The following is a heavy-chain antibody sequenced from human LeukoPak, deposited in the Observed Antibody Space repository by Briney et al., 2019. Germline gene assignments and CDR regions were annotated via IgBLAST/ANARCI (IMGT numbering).Heavy chain of an antibody. V-gene: IGHV3-30-3*01. Sequence: GRSLRLSCAASGFTFSSYAMHWVRQAPGKGLEWVAVISYDGSNKYYADSVKGRFTISRDNSKNTLYLQMNSLRAEDTAVYYCARDRGASSGWDYYYYGMDVWGQGTTVTVSS. CDR1: GFTFSSYA. CDR2: ISYDGSNK. J-gene: IGHJ6*02. CDR3: ARDRGASSGWDYYYYGMDV. D-gene: IGHD6-19*01.